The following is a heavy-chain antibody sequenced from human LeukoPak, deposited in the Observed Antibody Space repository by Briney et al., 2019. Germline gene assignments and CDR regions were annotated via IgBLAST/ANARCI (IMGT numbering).Heavy chain of an antibody. V-gene: IGHV1-3*01. CDR2: INAGNGNT. CDR1: GYTFTSYA. CDR3: ARASQPGWTQPTENWFDP. Sequence: ASVKVSCKASGYTFTSYAMHWVRQAPGQRLEWMGWINAGNGNTKYSQKFQGRVTITRDTSASTAYMELSSLRSEDTAVYYCARASQPGWTQPTENWFDPWGQGTLVTVSS. J-gene: IGHJ5*02. D-gene: IGHD3/OR15-3a*01.